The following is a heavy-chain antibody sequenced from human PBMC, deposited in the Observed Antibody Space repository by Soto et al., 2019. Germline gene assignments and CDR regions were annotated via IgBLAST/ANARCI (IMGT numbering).Heavy chain of an antibody. Sequence: SETLSLTCTVSGGSISSSSYYWGWIRQPPGKGLEWIGSIYYSGSTYYNPSLKSRVTISVDTSKNQFSLKLSSVTAADTAVYYCARQRIAVAVNWFDPWGQGTLVTVSS. V-gene: IGHV4-39*01. CDR3: ARQRIAVAVNWFDP. J-gene: IGHJ5*02. D-gene: IGHD6-19*01. CDR2: IYYSGST. CDR1: GGSISSSSYY.